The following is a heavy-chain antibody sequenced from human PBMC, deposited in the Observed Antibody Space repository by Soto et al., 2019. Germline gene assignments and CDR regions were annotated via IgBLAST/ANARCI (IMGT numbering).Heavy chain of an antibody. J-gene: IGHJ4*02. CDR3: ARQPRKSSFDY. CDR2: IYYSGST. CDR1: GGSISSGGYA. D-gene: IGHD6-19*01. Sequence: TSETLSLTCAVSGGSISSGGYAWGWIRQPPGKGLEWIGSIYYSGSTYYNPSLKSRVTISVDTSKNQFSLKLSSVTAADTAVYYCARQPRKSSFDYWGQGTLVTVSS. V-gene: IGHV4-39*01.